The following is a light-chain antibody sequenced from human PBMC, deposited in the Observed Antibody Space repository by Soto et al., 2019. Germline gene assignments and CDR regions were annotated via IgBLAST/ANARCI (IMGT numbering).Light chain of an antibody. CDR2: KAS. V-gene: IGKV1-5*03. J-gene: IGKJ1*01. CDR1: QSISAW. CDR3: QHLRT. Sequence: DIPMTQSPSTLSASVGDRVSITCRASQSISAWLAWYQQKPGKAPNLLIYKASRLESGVPSRFSGDGYETEFTLTISSLQSDDFGTYFGQHLRTFDQGTKVEVK.